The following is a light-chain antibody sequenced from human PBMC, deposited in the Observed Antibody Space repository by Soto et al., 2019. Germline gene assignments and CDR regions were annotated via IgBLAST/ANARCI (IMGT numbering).Light chain of an antibody. V-gene: IGLV1-40*01. CDR2: GNS. J-gene: IGLJ1*01. CDR3: QSYDSSLSGFYV. Sequence: QSVLTQPPSVSGAPGQRVTFSCTGSSSNIGAGYDVHWYQQLPGTAPKLLIYGNSNRPSGVPDRFSGSKSGTSASLANTGLQAEDEADYYCQSYDSSLSGFYVFGTGTKVTVL. CDR1: SSNIGAGYD.